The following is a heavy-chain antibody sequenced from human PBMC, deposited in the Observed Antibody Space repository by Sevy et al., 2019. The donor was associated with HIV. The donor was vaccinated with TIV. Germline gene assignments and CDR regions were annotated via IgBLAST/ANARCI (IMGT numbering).Heavy chain of an antibody. Sequence: GGSLRLSCEASGFTVSGNYMGWVRLAPGKGLEWVSLIDSGGSTYYADSVKGRFTISRDNAKNTLYLQMNPLRAEDTAVYFCASDRYYDASGYYYYYYGMDVWGQGTTVTVSS. V-gene: IGHV3-66*01. CDR2: IDSGGST. D-gene: IGHD3-22*01. CDR1: GFTVSGNY. CDR3: ASDRYYDASGYYYYYYGMDV. J-gene: IGHJ6*02.